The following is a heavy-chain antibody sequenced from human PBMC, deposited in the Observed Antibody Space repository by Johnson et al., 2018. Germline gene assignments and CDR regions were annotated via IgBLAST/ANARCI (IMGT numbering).Heavy chain of an antibody. CDR2: INTRGDST. Sequence: VQLVESGGGVVRPGGSLRLSCAASGFTFSTYAMHWVRPAPGKGLEWVSGINTRGDSTYHADSVKGRFTISRDNSKNMLYLQMNSLRTEDTAMYYCARELGDAFDRWGQGTLVTVSS. CDR1: GFTFSTYA. J-gene: IGHJ3*02. D-gene: IGHD3-3*02. CDR3: ARELGDAFDR. V-gene: IGHV3-23*04.